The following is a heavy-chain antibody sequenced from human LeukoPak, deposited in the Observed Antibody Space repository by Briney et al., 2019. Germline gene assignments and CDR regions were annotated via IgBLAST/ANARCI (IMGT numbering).Heavy chain of an antibody. Sequence: SVKVSCKASGGTFSSYAISWVRQAPGQGLEWMGRIIPILGIANYAQKFQGRVTITADKSTSTAYTELSSLRSEDTAVYYCARAPPPYSSSDYWGQGTLVTVSS. D-gene: IGHD6-6*01. V-gene: IGHV1-69*04. J-gene: IGHJ4*02. CDR1: GGTFSSYA. CDR3: ARAPPPYSSSDY. CDR2: IIPILGIA.